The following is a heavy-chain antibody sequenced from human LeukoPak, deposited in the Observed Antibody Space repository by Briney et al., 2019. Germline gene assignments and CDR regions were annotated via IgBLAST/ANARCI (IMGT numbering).Heavy chain of an antibody. J-gene: IGHJ6*02. D-gene: IGHD4-17*01. V-gene: IGHV3-33*01. Sequence: GGSLRLSWAASGFTFSSYGMHWVRHAPGKGLEWVAVIWYDGSNKYYADSVKGRFTISRDNSKNTLYLQMNSLRAEDTAVYYCARDGGTTTPYYYYYGMDVWGQGTTVTVSS. CDR2: IWYDGSNK. CDR1: GFTFSSYG. CDR3: ARDGGTTTPYYYYYGMDV.